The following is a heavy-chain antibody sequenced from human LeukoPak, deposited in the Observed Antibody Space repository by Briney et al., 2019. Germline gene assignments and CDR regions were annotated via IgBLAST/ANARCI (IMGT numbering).Heavy chain of an antibody. CDR2: IWYDGSNK. V-gene: IGHV3-33*01. D-gene: IGHD5-12*01. CDR3: AREGRWLRLLGDY. J-gene: IGHJ4*02. CDR1: GFTFSSYG. Sequence: GTSLRLSCAVSGFTFSSYGFHWVRQAPGKGLEWVAVIWYDGSNKYYADSVKGRFTISRDNSKNTVFLQMNSLRDEDTATYYCAREGRWLRLLGDYWGQGTPVTVSS.